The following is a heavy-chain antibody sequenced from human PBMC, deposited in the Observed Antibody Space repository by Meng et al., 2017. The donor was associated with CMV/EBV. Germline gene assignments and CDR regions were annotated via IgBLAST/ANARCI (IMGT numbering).Heavy chain of an antibody. Sequence: GSLRLSCTVSGGSISSYYWSWIRQPPGKGLEWIGYIYYSGSTNYNPSPKSRVTISVDTSKNQFSLKLSSVTAADTAVYYCARAADTAMAFYVWGQGTTVTVSS. CDR3: ARAADTAMAFYV. J-gene: IGHJ6*02. V-gene: IGHV4-59*01. CDR2: IYYSGST. D-gene: IGHD5-18*01. CDR1: GGSISSYY.